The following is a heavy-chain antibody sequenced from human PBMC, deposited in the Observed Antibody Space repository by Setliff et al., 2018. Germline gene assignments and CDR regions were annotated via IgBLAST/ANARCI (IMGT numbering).Heavy chain of an antibody. D-gene: IGHD2-21*02. CDR3: ARSVSYCGPDCSRRFDF. V-gene: IGHV1-18*01. CDR2: ISAYNGQT. CDR1: GYTFTSYG. Sequence: ASVKVSCKASGYTFTSYGISWVRQAPGQGLEWMGWISAYNGQTGYAQKFQGRVTFTRDTSISAAYMELSSLGSEDTAIYYCARSVSYCGPDCSRRFDFWGQGTLVTVSS. J-gene: IGHJ4*02.